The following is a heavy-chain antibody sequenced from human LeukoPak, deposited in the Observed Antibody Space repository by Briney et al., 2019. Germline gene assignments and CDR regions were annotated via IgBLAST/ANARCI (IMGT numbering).Heavy chain of an antibody. Sequence: GGSLRPSCAASGFTFNRYWVHWVRQAPGEGLVWVSRINSDGSDITYADSVKGRFTISRDNAKNTVYVQMNSLRAEDTAVYYCARGSLGDGSLLIDYWGQGTLVTVSS. V-gene: IGHV3-74*01. CDR1: GFTFNRYW. CDR3: ARGSLGDGSLLIDY. J-gene: IGHJ4*02. D-gene: IGHD3-10*01. CDR2: INSDGSDI.